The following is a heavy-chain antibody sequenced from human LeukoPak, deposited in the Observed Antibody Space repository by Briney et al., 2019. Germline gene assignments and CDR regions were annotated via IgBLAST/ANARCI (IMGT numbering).Heavy chain of an antibody. CDR2: IIPILGIA. CDR3: ARGSPVTTVALDY. CDR1: GGAFSSYT. J-gene: IGHJ4*02. Sequence: GASVKVSCKASGGAFSSYTISWVRQAPGQELEWMGRIIPILGIANYAQKFQGRVTITADKSTSTAYMELSSLRSEDTAVYYCARGSPVTTVALDYWGQGTLVTVSS. V-gene: IGHV1-69*02. D-gene: IGHD4-17*01.